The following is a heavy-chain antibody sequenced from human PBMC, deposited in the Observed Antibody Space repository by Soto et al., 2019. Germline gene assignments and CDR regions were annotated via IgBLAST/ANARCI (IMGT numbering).Heavy chain of an antibody. J-gene: IGHJ3*02. CDR1: GFTFSSYA. Sequence: VQLLESGGGLVQPGGSLRLSCAASGFTFSSYAMSWVRQAPGRGLEWVSGISANSHNTYHADSVKGRFTISRDNSKKTVFLQMNSLRVEDTAVYFCAKFYCISTTCQEPAAKSTGGVDIWGQGTLVTVS. CDR3: AKFYCISTTCQEPAAKSTGGVDI. D-gene: IGHD2-2*01. V-gene: IGHV3-23*01. CDR2: ISANSHNT.